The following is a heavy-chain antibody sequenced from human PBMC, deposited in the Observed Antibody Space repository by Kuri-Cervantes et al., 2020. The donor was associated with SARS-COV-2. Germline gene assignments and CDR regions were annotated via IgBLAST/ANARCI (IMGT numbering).Heavy chain of an antibody. J-gene: IGHJ6*03. CDR2: IWYDGSNK. D-gene: IGHD2/OR15-2a*01. CDR3: ARQYFKRFGDYSYYTDV. Sequence: GESLKISCAASGFTFSSYGMHWVRQAPGKGLEWVAVIWYDGSNKYYADSVKGRFTISRDNSKNTLYLQMNGLRSEDTAVYYCARQYFKRFGDYSYYTDVWGKGTTVTVSS. CDR1: GFTFSSYG. V-gene: IGHV3-33*01.